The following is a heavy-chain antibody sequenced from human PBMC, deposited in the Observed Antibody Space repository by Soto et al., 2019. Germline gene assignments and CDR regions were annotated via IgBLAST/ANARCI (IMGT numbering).Heavy chain of an antibody. J-gene: IGHJ5*02. CDR1: RYIFTAYF. Sequence: QVQLVQSGAEVKKPGAAVKVSCKAPRYIFTAYFMHWVRQAPGQGLKWMGWINPNNGATHYGLSLQVRVTMTRDTSISTAYMELSSLRSDDTAVYYCASHDPGARFDPWGQGTLVIVSS. V-gene: IGHV1-2*02. CDR3: ASHDPGARFDP. D-gene: IGHD1-1*01. CDR2: INPNNGAT.